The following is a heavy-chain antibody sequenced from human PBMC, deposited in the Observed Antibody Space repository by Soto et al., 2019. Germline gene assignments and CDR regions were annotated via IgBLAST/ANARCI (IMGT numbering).Heavy chain of an antibody. V-gene: IGHV3-33*01. CDR2: IWYDGSNK. Sequence: GVSLRLSCSASGFTFSSYGMHWVRQAPGKGLEWVAVIWYDGSNKYYADSVKGRFTISRDNSKNTLYMQMNSMRAEDTAVYYCARESRTTTMIVVSTGMAVWGQGNTLTVSS. D-gene: IGHD3-22*01. J-gene: IGHJ6*02. CDR1: GFTFSSYG. CDR3: ARESRTTTMIVVSTGMAV.